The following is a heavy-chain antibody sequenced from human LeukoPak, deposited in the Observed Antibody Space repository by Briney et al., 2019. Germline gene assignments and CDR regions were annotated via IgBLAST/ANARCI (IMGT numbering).Heavy chain of an antibody. J-gene: IGHJ2*01. Sequence: GASLKISCKGSGSTFTNYWIGWVRQMPGKGLEWMGRIDPSDSYINYSPSFQGHVTISADKSNSTAYLQWSTLKASDTAMYYCARRGMGYSGYDGYWYFDLWGRGTLVTVSS. CDR3: ARRGMGYSGYDGYWYFDL. CDR2: IDPSDSYI. V-gene: IGHV5-10-1*01. D-gene: IGHD5-12*01. CDR1: GSTFTNYW.